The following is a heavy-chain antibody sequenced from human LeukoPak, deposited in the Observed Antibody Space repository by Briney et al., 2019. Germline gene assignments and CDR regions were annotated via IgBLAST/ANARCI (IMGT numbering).Heavy chain of an antibody. CDR2: ISYDGNHK. Sequence: GKSLRLSCEASGFPFSHFAVHWVRQAPGKGLEWVAVISYDGNHKTYADSVKGRFTISRDNSKNTLYLQMNSLRAEDTAVYYCAREDSPYYFDYWGQGTLVTVSS. CDR1: GFPFSHFA. CDR3: AREDSPYYFDY. J-gene: IGHJ4*02. V-gene: IGHV3-30*04. D-gene: IGHD2-15*01.